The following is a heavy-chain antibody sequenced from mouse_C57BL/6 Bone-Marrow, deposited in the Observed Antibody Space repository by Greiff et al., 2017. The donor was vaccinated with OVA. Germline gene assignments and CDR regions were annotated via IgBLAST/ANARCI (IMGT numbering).Heavy chain of an antibody. CDR1: GFTFSDYY. J-gene: IGHJ1*03. D-gene: IGHD1-1*01. CDR2: INYDGSST. V-gene: IGHV5-16*01. CDR3: ARDPYYGSTYWYFDV. Sequence: EVQRVESEGGLVQPGSSMKLSCTASGFTFSDYYMAWVRQVPEKGLEWVANINYDGSSTYYLDSLKSRFIISRDNAKNILYLQMSSLKSEDTATYYCARDPYYGSTYWYFDVWGTGTTVTVSS.